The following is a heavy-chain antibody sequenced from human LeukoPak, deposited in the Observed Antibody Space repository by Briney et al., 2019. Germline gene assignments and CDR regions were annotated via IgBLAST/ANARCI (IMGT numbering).Heavy chain of an antibody. CDR2: IYPGGSDT. D-gene: IGHD2-21*01. CDR3: ARLGYCGGDSSHDAFDI. CDR1: GYSFTSYW. V-gene: IGHV5-51*01. J-gene: IGHJ3*02. Sequence: GESLKISCKGSGYSFTSYWIGWVRQMPGKGLEWMGIIYPGGSDTRYSPSFQGQVTISADKSISTAYLQWSSLKASDTAMYYCARLGYCGGDSSHDAFDIWGQGTMVTVSS.